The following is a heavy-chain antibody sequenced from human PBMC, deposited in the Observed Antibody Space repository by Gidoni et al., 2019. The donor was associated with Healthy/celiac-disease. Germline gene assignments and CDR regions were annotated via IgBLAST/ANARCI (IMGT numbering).Heavy chain of an antibody. J-gene: IGHJ6*03. V-gene: IGHV4-34*01. CDR1: GGSFSGYY. Sequence: QVQLQQWGAGLLKPSETLSLTCAFYGGSFSGYYWSWIRQPPGKGLEWIGEINHSGSTNYNPSLKSRVTISVDTSKNQFSLKLSSVTAADTAVYYCARGNPGSGYYMDVWGKGTTVTVSS. D-gene: IGHD3-3*01. CDR3: ARGNPGSGYYMDV. CDR2: INHSGST.